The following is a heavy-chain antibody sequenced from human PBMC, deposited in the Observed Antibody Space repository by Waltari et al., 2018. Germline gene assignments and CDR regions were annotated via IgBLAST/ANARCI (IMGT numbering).Heavy chain of an antibody. D-gene: IGHD3-10*01. V-gene: IGHV1-3*01. Sequence: QVQLVQSGAAVEKPGASVKVSCKASGYTFTSYAMHWVRQAPGQRLEWMGWISAYNGNTNYAQKLQGRGTMTTDTSTSTAYMELRSLRSDDTAVYYCARDGFRELSKGSWFDPWGQGTLVTVSS. J-gene: IGHJ5*02. CDR3: ARDGFRELSKGSWFDP. CDR2: ISAYNGNT. CDR1: GYTFTSYA.